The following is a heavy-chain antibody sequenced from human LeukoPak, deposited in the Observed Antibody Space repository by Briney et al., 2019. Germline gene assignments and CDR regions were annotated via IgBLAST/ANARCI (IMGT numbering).Heavy chain of an antibody. Sequence: GGSLRLSCAASGFTFSSYAMSWVRQAPGKGLDWVSAISGTGGSTYYADSVKGRFTIYRDNSKNTLYLQMNSLRAEDTAVYYCAKVSGKAGTPAYWWGQGTLVTVSS. CDR1: GFTFSSYA. V-gene: IGHV3-23*01. CDR2: ISGTGGST. J-gene: IGHJ4*02. D-gene: IGHD2-21*01. CDR3: AKVSGKAGTPAYW.